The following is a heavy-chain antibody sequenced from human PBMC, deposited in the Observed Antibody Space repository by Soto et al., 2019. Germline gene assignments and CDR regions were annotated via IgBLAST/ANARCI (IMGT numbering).Heavy chain of an antibody. CDR2: ISAHNGNT. D-gene: IGHD1-1*01. Sequence: QVHLVQSGAEVKKPGASVKDSCKASGYTFTSYGITWVRQAPGQGLEWMGWISAHNGNTGYAQKRQGRVIVTRDTSTSTAYMELRSLISDDTAVYYCARGRYGDYWGQGDLVTVSS. CDR3: ARGRYGDY. CDR1: GYTFTSYG. V-gene: IGHV1-18*01. J-gene: IGHJ4*02.